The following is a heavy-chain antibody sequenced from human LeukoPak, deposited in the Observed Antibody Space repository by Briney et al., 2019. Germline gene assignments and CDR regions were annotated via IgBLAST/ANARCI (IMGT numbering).Heavy chain of an antibody. D-gene: IGHD2-2*01. J-gene: IGHJ4*02. CDR1: GYTFTSYD. CDR3: ARSYCSSISCRFDY. CDR2: MNPNSGNT. Sequence: ASVKVSCKASGYTFTSYDINWVRQATGQGLEWMGWMNPNSGNTGYAQKPQGRVTMTRNTSISTAYMELSSLRSEDTAVYYCARSYCSSISCRFDYWGQGTLVTVSS. V-gene: IGHV1-8*01.